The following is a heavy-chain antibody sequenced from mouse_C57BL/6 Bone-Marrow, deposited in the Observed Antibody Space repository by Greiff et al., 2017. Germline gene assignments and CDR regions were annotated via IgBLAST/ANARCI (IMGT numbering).Heavy chain of an antibody. D-gene: IGHD2-3*01. Sequence: QVQLQQPGAELVMPGASVKLSCKASGYTFTSYWMHWVKQRPGQGLEWIGEIDPSDSYTNYTPKFKGKSTLTVDKSSSTAYMQLSSLTSEDSAVYYCARDGYYLAYGGQGTLVTVSA. CDR3: ARDGYYLAY. V-gene: IGHV1-69*01. J-gene: IGHJ3*01. CDR2: IDPSDSYT. CDR1: GYTFTSYW.